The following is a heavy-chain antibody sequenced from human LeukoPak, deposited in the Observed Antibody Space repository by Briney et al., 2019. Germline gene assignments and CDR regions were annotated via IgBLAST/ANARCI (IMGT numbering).Heavy chain of an antibody. CDR2: IYSGGST. D-gene: IGHD5-12*01. V-gene: IGHV3-53*01. Sequence: GGSLRLSCAAPGFTVSSNYMSWVRQAPGKGLEWVSVIYSGGSTYYADSVKGRFTISRDNSKNTLYLQMNSLRAEDTAVYYCARVGVYSGYDYDYYYGIDVWGQGTTVTVSS. J-gene: IGHJ6*02. CDR1: GFTVSSNY. CDR3: ARVGVYSGYDYDYYYGIDV.